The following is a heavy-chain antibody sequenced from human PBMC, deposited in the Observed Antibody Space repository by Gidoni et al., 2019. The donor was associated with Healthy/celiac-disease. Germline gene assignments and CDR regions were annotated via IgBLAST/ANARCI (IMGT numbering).Heavy chain of an antibody. V-gene: IGHV3-21*01. J-gene: IGHJ4*02. CDR3: ARYSGYDVPFDY. CDR2: ISSSSSYI. D-gene: IGHD5-12*01. Sequence: EVQLVESGGGLVKPGGSLRLSCAASAFTFSSYSMNWVRQGPGKGLEWVSSISSSSSYIYYADSVKGRFTISRDNAKNSLYLQMNSLRAEDTAVYYCARYSGYDVPFDYWGQGTLVTVSS. CDR1: AFTFSSYS.